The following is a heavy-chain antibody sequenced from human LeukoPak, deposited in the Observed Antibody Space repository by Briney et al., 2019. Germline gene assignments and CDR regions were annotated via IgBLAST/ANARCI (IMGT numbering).Heavy chain of an antibody. D-gene: IGHD3-22*01. Sequence: PSETLSLTCTVSGGSTSSYYWSWIRQPPGKGLEWIGYIYYSGSTSYTPSLKSRVTISLDTSKNQFSLKVRSVTAADTAMYYCARAVVFYYDGSGYSTRSDYWGQGTLVTVSS. CDR2: IYYSGST. V-gene: IGHV4-59*01. CDR1: GGSTSSYY. J-gene: IGHJ4*02. CDR3: ARAVVFYYDGSGYSTRSDY.